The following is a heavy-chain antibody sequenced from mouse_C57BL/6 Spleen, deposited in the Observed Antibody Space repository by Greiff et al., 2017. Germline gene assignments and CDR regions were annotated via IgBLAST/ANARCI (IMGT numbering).Heavy chain of an antibody. CDR2: IDPSDSYT. D-gene: IGHD1-1*01. Sequence: QVQLQQPGAELVMPGASVKLSCKASGYTFTSYWMHWVKQRPGQGLEWIGEIDPSDSYTNYNQKFKGKSTLTVDKSSSTAYMQLSSLTSEDSAVYYCARDGYYYGSSLYAMDYWGQGTSVTVSS. CDR3: ARDGYYYGSSLYAMDY. CDR1: GYTFTSYW. V-gene: IGHV1-69*01. J-gene: IGHJ4*01.